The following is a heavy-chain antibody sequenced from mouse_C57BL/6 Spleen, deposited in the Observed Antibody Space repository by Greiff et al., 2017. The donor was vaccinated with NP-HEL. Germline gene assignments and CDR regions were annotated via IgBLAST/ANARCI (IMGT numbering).Heavy chain of an antibody. CDR3: ARSPHYYGSSYGDFDV. D-gene: IGHD1-1*01. J-gene: IGHJ1*03. CDR1: GYAFSSSW. Sequence: QVQLQQSGPELVKPGASVKISCKASGYAFSSSWMNWVKQRPGKGLEWIGRIYPGDGDTNYNGKFKGKATLTADKSSSTAYMQLSSLTSEDSAVYCCARSPHYYGSSYGDFDVWGTGTTVTVSS. CDR2: IYPGDGDT. V-gene: IGHV1-82*01.